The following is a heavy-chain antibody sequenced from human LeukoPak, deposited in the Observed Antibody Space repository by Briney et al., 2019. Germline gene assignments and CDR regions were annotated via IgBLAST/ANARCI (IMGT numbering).Heavy chain of an antibody. V-gene: IGHV2-5*02. D-gene: IGHD5-18*01. CDR1: GFSLSTSGVG. Sequence: SGPTLVNPTQTLTLTCTFSGFSLSTSGVGVGWIRQPPGKALEWLALIYWDDDKRYSPSLKSRLTITKDTSKNQVVLTMTNMDPVDTATYHCAHRPYPRYSYGRGYYFDYWGQGTLVTVSS. CDR3: AHRPYPRYSYGRGYYFDY. J-gene: IGHJ4*02. CDR2: IYWDDDK.